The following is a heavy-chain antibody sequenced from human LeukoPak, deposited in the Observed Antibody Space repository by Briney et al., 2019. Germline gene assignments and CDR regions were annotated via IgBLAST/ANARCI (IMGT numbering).Heavy chain of an antibody. V-gene: IGHV3-23*01. CDR3: ANGARRITIFGVVIYTPFDY. CDR2: ISGSGGST. Sequence: PGGSLRLSCAASGFTFGSYAMSWVRQAPGKGLEWVSAISGSGGSTYYADPVKGRFTISRDNSKNTLYLQMNSLRAEDTAVYYCANGARRITIFGVVIYTPFDYWGQGTLVTVSS. D-gene: IGHD3-3*01. J-gene: IGHJ4*02. CDR1: GFTFGSYA.